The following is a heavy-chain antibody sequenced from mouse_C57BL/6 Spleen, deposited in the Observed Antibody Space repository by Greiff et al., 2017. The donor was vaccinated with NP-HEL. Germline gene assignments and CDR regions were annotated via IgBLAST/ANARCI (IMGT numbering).Heavy chain of an antibody. CDR3: ASYYGSSSWYFDV. Sequence: QVQLQQPGAELVRPGSSVKLSCKASGYTFTSYWMDGVKQRPGQGLEWIGNIYPSDSETHYNQKFKDKATLTVDKSSSTAYMQLSSLTSEDSAVYYCASYYGSSSWYFDVWGTGTTVTVSS. J-gene: IGHJ1*03. CDR2: IYPSDSET. CDR1: GYTFTSYW. V-gene: IGHV1-61*01. D-gene: IGHD1-1*01.